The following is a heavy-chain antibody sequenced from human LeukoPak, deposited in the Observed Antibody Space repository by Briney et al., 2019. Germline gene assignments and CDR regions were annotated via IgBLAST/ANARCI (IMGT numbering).Heavy chain of an antibody. J-gene: IGHJ4*02. Sequence: GASVKVSCKASGYTFTSYAMHWVRQAPGQRLEWMGWINAGNGNTKYSQKFQGRLTLTRDTSTNTVYMELSSLRSEDTAVYFCARATLSDFYFNYWGQGTLVTVSS. CDR3: ARATLSDFYFNY. CDR1: GYTFTSYA. V-gene: IGHV1-3*01. CDR2: INAGNGNT.